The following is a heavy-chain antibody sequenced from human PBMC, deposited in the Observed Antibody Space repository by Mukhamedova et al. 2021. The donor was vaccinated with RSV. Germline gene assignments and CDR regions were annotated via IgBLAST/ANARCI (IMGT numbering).Heavy chain of an antibody. J-gene: IGHJ3*02. CDR3: ARVGDYVWGSYLGAFDI. CDR2: ISYDGSNT. D-gene: IGHD3-16*02. Sequence: SSYAMHWVRQAPGKGLEWVAVISYDGSNTYYADSVKGRFTISRDNSKNTLYLQMNSLRAEDTAVYYCARVGDYVWGSYLGAFDIW. V-gene: IGHV3-30*04. CDR1: SSYA.